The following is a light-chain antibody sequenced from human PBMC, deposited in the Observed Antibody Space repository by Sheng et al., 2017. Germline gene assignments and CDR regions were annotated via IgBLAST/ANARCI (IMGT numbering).Light chain of an antibody. J-gene: IGKJ4*01. V-gene: IGKV1-13*02. CDR3: QQFKSYPLT. Sequence: AIQLTQSPSSLSASVGDRVTITCRASQGIASALVWYQHNPGKAPKLLIYDASSLESGVSSRFSGSGSGTDFSLTISSLQPDDFATYYCQQFKSYPLTFGGGPRWRSN. CDR1: QGIASA. CDR2: DAS.